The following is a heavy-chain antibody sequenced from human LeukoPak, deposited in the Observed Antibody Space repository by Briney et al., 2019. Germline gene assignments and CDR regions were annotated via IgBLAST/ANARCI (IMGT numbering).Heavy chain of an antibody. D-gene: IGHD4-23*01. CDR2: INTDGSGT. CDR1: GFTFRSSW. J-gene: IGHJ3*02. Sequence: GGSLRLSCAASGFTFRSSWMHWVCQAPGKGLVWVSRINTDGSGTTYADFVKARFTISRDNTKNPLYLPMNSLRVEDTAVYYCASFTNSTAFDIWGQGPMVTVSS. V-gene: IGHV3-74*01. CDR3: ASFTNSTAFDI.